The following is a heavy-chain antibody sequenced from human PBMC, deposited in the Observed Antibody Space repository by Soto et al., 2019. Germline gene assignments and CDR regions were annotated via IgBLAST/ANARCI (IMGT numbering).Heavy chain of an antibody. V-gene: IGHV3-23*01. CDR1: GFTFSSYA. CDR3: AKDRDIVVVPAAPPGN. J-gene: IGHJ4*02. D-gene: IGHD2-2*01. CDR2: ISGSGGST. Sequence: PGGSLRLSCAASGFTFSSYAMSWVRQAPGKGLEWVSAISGSGGSTYYADSVKGRFTISRDNSKNTLYLQMNSLRAEDTAVYYCAKDRDIVVVPAAPPGNWGQGTLVTVS.